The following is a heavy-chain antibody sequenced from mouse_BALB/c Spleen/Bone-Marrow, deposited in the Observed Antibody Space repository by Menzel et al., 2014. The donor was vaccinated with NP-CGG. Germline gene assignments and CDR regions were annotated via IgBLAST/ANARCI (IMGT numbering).Heavy chain of an antibody. Sequence: VQLQQSGPELVKPGASVKISCKASGYTFTDYNMHWVKQSYGKSLEWIGYIYPYNGGTGYNQKFKSKATLTVDNSSSXAYMELRSLTSEDSAVYYCARFRYDWYFDVWGAGTTVTVSS. CDR2: IYPYNGGT. CDR1: GYTFTDYN. CDR3: ARFRYDWYFDV. J-gene: IGHJ1*01. D-gene: IGHD2-14*01. V-gene: IGHV1S29*02.